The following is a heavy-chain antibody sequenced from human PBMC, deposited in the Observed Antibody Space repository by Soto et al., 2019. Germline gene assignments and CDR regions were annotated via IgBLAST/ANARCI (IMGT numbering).Heavy chain of an antibody. D-gene: IGHD7-27*01. J-gene: IGHJ4*02. CDR1: GGSISNHY. V-gene: IGHV4-59*11. Sequence: QVQLQESGPGLVKPSETLSLTCSVSGGSISNHYWSWIRQPPGKGLEWIGYIYYNGNTNYNPSLKSRVTMSVKTSRNQISLKLTTVTAADTAVYYCTRANWYSEYWGQGTLVTVSS. CDR2: IYYNGNT. CDR3: TRANWYSEY.